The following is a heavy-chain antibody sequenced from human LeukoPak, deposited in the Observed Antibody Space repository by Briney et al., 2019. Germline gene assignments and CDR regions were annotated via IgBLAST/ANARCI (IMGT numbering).Heavy chain of an antibody. V-gene: IGHV1-2*02. D-gene: IGHD3-3*01. Sequence: ASVKVSCKASGYTFTGYYMHWVRQAPGQGLEWMGWINPNSGGTNYAQKFQGRVTMTRDTSISTAYMELSRLRSDDTAVYYCARPITDYDSYGMDVWGQGTTVTVS. CDR2: INPNSGGT. CDR3: ARPITDYDSYGMDV. CDR1: GYTFTGYY. J-gene: IGHJ6*02.